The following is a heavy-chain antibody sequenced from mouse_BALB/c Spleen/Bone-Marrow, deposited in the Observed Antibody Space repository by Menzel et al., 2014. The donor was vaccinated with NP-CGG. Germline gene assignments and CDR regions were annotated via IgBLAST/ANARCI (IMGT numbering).Heavy chain of an antibody. J-gene: IGHJ4*01. V-gene: IGHV1S56*01. D-gene: IGHD3-3*01. Sequence: QVHVKQSGPELVKPGTLVKISCKASGYSFTDYDINWAKQRPGQGLEWIGWIYPGDGSTKYNEKFKGKATLTADRSSSTAYMQLSSLTSESSAVYFCARGGIGRSLDYWGQGTSVTVSS. CDR2: IYPGDGST. CDR1: GYSFTDYD. CDR3: ARGGIGRSLDY.